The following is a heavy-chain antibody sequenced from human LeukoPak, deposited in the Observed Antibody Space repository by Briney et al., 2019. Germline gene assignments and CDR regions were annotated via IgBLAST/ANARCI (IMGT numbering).Heavy chain of an antibody. CDR3: ARLTPYCSGGSCYYWFDP. Sequence: ASVKVSCRASGYTFTSYDINWMRQATGQGLEWMGWMNPNSGNTGYAQKFQGRVTMTRNTSISTAYMELSSLRSEDTAVYYCARLTPYCSGGSCYYWFDPWGQGTLVTVSS. V-gene: IGHV1-8*01. CDR1: GYTFTSYD. CDR2: MNPNSGNT. J-gene: IGHJ5*02. D-gene: IGHD2-15*01.